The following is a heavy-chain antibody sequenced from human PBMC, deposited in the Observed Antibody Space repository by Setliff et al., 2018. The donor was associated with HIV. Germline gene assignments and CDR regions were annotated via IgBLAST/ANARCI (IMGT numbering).Heavy chain of an antibody. V-gene: IGHV1-69*13. CDR2: IITIFGKG. J-gene: IGHJ3*02. Sequence: GASVKVSCKASGGTFSSYAVNWVRQAPGQGLEWMGGIITIFGKGTYAQKFQGRVTITADESTSTGYMELSSLRSEDTAVYYCARGGTHLEESRGSNGWVSAAFDIWGQGTMVTVSS. D-gene: IGHD6-19*01. CDR1: GGTFSSYA. CDR3: ARGGTHLEESRGSNGWVSAAFDI.